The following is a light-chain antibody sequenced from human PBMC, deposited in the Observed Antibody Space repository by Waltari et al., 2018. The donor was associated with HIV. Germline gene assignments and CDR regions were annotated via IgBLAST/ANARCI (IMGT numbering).Light chain of an antibody. Sequence: QTVVTQEPSFSVSPGGTVTLTCGLSPGPGPAGSDPRWYQQTPGQAPRTLIYSTNTRSSGVPDRFSGSILGNKAALTITGAQADDESDYYCVLYMGSGILVFGGGTKLTVL. CDR1: PGPGPAGSD. J-gene: IGLJ3*02. CDR2: STN. CDR3: VLYMGSGILV. V-gene: IGLV8-61*01.